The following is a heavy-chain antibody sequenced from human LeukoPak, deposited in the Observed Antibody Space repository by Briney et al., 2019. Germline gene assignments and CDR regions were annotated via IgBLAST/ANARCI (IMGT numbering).Heavy chain of an antibody. J-gene: IGHJ4*02. D-gene: IGHD6-19*01. V-gene: IGHV2-5*01. Sequence: PGPTLVNPPQTLTLTCTFSGFSLRTTGPQVSWIRQPPGKAPERLALIYWNDDKRYSTSLKSRLTITKDTSKNQVVLTMTDMDPVDTATYYCAHGGIGQWLVPNCWGQGTLVTVSS. CDR2: IYWNDDK. CDR3: AHGGIGQWLVPNC. CDR1: GFSLRTTGPQ.